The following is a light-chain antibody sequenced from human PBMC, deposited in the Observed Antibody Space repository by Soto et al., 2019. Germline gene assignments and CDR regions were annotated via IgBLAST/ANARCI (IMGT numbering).Light chain of an antibody. CDR2: GAS. Sequence: EIVMTQSPATLSVSPGERATLSCRASQSVSSNFAWFQQKPGQAPRLLIYGASTRATGIPARFSGSGSGTEFTLTIRSLQSEDFAVYYCQQYNDWPQTFGQGTKVDIK. CDR1: QSVSSN. CDR3: QQYNDWPQT. V-gene: IGKV3-15*01. J-gene: IGKJ1*01.